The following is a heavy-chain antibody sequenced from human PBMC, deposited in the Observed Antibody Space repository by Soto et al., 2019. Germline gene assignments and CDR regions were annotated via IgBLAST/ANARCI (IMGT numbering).Heavy chain of an antibody. J-gene: IGHJ6*02. CDR3: ARHPRRRYYDFWSGYPQMNYYYYGMDV. Sequence: GESLKISCKGSGYSFTSYWISWVRQMPGKGLEWMGRIDPSDPYTNYSPSFQGHVTISADKSISTAYLQWSSLKASDTAMYYCARHPRRRYYDFWSGYPQMNYYYYGMDVWGQGTTVTVSS. CDR2: IDPSDPYT. D-gene: IGHD3-3*01. V-gene: IGHV5-10-1*01. CDR1: GYSFTSYW.